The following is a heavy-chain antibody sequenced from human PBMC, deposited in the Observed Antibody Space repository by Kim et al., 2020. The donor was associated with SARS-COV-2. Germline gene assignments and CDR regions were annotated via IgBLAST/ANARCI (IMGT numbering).Heavy chain of an antibody. Sequence: YNPSRKSRVTISVDTSKNQFSLKLSSVTAADTAVYYCARTIAARGRYFQHWGQGTLVTVSS. J-gene: IGHJ1*01. D-gene: IGHD6-6*01. V-gene: IGHV4-34*01. CDR3: ARTIAARGRYFQH.